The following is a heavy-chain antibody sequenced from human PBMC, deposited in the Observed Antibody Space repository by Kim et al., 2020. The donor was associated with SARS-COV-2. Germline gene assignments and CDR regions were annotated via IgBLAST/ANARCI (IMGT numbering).Heavy chain of an antibody. CDR3: AKDGGDYTVTTRGYFDL. D-gene: IGHD4-17*01. CDR2: ISWNSGSI. J-gene: IGHJ2*01. Sequence: GGSLRLSCAASGFTFDDYAMHWVRQAPGKGLEWVSGISWNSGSIGYADSVKGRFTISRDNAKNSLYLQMNSLRAEDTALYYCAKDGGDYTVTTRGYFDLWGRGTLVTVSS. CDR1: GFTFDDYA. V-gene: IGHV3-9*01.